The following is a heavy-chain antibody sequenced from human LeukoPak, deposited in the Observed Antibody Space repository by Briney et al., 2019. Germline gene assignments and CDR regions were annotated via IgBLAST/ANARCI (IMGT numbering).Heavy chain of an antibody. CDR3: AKVQAGGAAILDY. V-gene: IGHV3-30*02. D-gene: IGHD2-2*02. J-gene: IGHJ4*02. CDR2: IRYDGSNK. CDR1: GFTFNSYW. Sequence: QPGGSLRLSCAASGFTFNSYWFHWVRQAPGKGLEWVAFIRYDGSNKYYADSVKGRFTISRDNSKNTLYLQMNSLRAEDTAVYYCAKVQAGGAAILDYWGQGTLVTVSS.